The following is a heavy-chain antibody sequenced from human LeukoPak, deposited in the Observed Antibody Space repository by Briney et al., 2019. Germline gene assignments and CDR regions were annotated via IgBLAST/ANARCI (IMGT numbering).Heavy chain of an antibody. D-gene: IGHD2-2*01. CDR3: ARGYCSSTSCYARYYYYYYYMDV. CDR2: IRYDGSNK. V-gene: IGHV3-30*02. Sequence: PGGSLRLSCAASGFTFSSYGMHWVRQAPGKGLEWVAFIRYDGSNKYYADSVKGRFTISRDNSKNTLYLQMNSLRSEDTAVYYCARGYCSSTSCYARYYYYYYYMDVWGKGTTVTVSS. J-gene: IGHJ6*03. CDR1: GFTFSSYG.